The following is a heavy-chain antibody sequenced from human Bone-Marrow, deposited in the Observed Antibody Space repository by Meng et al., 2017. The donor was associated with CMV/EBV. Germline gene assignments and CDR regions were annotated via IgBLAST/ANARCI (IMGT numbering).Heavy chain of an antibody. D-gene: IGHD3-3*01. Sequence: YYMSWIRQAPGKGLEWIGSIYYSGSTYYNPSLKSRVTISVDTSKNQFSLKLSSVTAADTAVYYCARVGDFWSGYYTDHWFDPWGQGTLVTVSS. CDR2: IYYSGST. V-gene: IGHV4-39*07. J-gene: IGHJ5*02. CDR1: YY. CDR3: ARVGDFWSGYYTDHWFDP.